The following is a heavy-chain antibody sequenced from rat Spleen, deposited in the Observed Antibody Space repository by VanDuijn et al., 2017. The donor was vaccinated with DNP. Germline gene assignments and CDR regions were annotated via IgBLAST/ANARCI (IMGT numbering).Heavy chain of an antibody. CDR2: ISPSGGST. V-gene: IGHV5-27*01. Sequence: EVQLVESGGVLVQPGRSLKLSCAASGFTFSNYYMAWVRQAPTKGLEWVASISPSGGSTYYPDSVKGRFTISRDNAQNTLYLQMNSLRSEDTATYYCTRDKYHSYGVMDAWGQGASVTVSS. D-gene: IGHD1-2*01. CDR1: GFTFSNYY. CDR3: TRDKYHSYGVMDA. J-gene: IGHJ4*01.